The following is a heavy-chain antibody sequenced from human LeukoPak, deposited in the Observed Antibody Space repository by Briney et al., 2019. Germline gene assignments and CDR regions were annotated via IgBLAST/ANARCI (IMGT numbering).Heavy chain of an antibody. CDR2: ISVYNGNT. V-gene: IGHV1-18*01. Sequence: ASVTVSCKASVYTFISYGVSWVRQAPGQGLEWMGWISVYNGNTNYAQKLQGRVTMTTDTSTTTAYMDLRSLRSDDTAVYYCARGPYCSGGTCYSQYFDYWGQGTLVTVSS. CDR1: VYTFISYG. CDR3: ARGPYCSGGTCYSQYFDY. D-gene: IGHD2-15*01. J-gene: IGHJ4*02.